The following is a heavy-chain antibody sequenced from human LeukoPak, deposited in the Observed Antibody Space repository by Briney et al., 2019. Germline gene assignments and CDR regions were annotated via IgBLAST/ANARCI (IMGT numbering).Heavy chain of an antibody. Sequence: GGSLRLSCAASGFTFSSYAMSWVRQAPGEGLEWVSTISSSGGSTYYADSVKGRFTISRDNSKNTLYLQMNSLRAEDTAVYYCAKGYSSGWYYYFDYWGQGTLVTVSS. J-gene: IGHJ4*02. CDR3: AKGYSSGWYYYFDY. CDR1: GFTFSSYA. CDR2: ISSSGGST. V-gene: IGHV3-23*01. D-gene: IGHD6-19*01.